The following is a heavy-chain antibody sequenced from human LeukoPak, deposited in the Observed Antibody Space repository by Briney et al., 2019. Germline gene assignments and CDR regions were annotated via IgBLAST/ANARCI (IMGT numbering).Heavy chain of an antibody. J-gene: IGHJ4*02. CDR3: AGSSSCSSGWYMIDY. CDR1: GYTFTSYG. D-gene: IGHD6-19*01. V-gene: IGHV1-18*01. Sequence: ASVKASCKASGYTFTSYGISWVRQAPGQGLEWMGWISAYNGNTNYAQKLQGRVTMTTDTSTSTAYMELRSLRSDDTAVYYCAGSSSCSSGWYMIDYWGQGTLVTVSS. CDR2: ISAYNGNT.